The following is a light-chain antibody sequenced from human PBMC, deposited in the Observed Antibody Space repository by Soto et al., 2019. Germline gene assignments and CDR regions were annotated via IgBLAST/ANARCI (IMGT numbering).Light chain of an antibody. CDR2: DVT. V-gene: IGLV2-14*03. Sequence: QSAPTQPASVSAAPGQSITICCSGTSSDVCGYNYFSWYQHHPGKAPKLILSDVTNRPSGVSNPFSGSKSGNTASLTISGPQPEDEADYYCSSYTTSNTRQTVFGTGTKAPS. J-gene: IGLJ1*01. CDR1: SSDVCGYNY. CDR3: SSYTTSNTRQTV.